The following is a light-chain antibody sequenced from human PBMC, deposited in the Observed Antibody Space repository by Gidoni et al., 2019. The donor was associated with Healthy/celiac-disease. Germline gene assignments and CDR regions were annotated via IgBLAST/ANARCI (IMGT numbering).Light chain of an antibody. V-gene: IGKV2-28*01. Sequence: DIVMTQSPLSLPVTPGAPASISCRSSQSRLHSNGNNYLDWYLQKPGQSPQLLIYLGSNRAPGVPDRFSGSGSGTDFTLKISRVEAEDVGVYYCMQALQTPPGTFGPGTKVDIK. CDR1: QSRLHSNGNNY. CDR2: LGS. CDR3: MQALQTPPGT. J-gene: IGKJ3*01.